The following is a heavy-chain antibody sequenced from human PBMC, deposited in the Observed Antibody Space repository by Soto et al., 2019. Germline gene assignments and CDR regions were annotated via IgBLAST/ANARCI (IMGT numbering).Heavy chain of an antibody. CDR1: GYTFTSYG. J-gene: IGHJ6*02. Sequence: QVQLVQSAAEVKKPGASGKVSCKASGYTFTSYGFSWVRQAPGQGLEWLGWVSANNGDTNFAQKFQGRVTMTTDSSTNTAHMELRSLGSDDTAVYYCARSGLPISMDVWGQGTPVTVSS. CDR2: VSANNGDT. D-gene: IGHD5-12*01. V-gene: IGHV1-18*01. CDR3: ARSGLPISMDV.